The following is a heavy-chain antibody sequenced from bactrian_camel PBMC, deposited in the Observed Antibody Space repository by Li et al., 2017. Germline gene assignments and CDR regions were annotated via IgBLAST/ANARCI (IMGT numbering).Heavy chain of an antibody. Sequence: VQLVESGGGLVQPGGSLRLSCVASGNTHSSVCMGWFRQAPGKEREGVAAIDSDGSSSYADSVKGRFTISQNNAKNTLYLQMNNLQVEDSAVYYCAAGGGSRDCYAGSTCPDRYCAVHYWGKGTQVTVS. CDR1: GNTHSSVC. J-gene: IGHJ7*01. D-gene: IGHD2*01. V-gene: IGHV3S53*01. CDR2: IDSDGSS.